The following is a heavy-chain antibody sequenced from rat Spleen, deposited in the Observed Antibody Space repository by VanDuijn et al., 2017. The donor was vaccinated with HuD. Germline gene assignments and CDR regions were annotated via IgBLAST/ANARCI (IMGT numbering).Heavy chain of an antibody. V-gene: IGHV5-29*01. Sequence: EVQLVESGGGLVQPGRSLKLSCAASGFTFRNYGMAWVRQAPTKGLDWVAIISYDGSTTYYRDSVTGRFTISRDNAKSTLYLQMDSLRSEDTATYYCARQWDYWGQGVMVTVSS. CDR2: ISYDGSTT. CDR1: GFTFRNYG. CDR3: ARQWDY. J-gene: IGHJ2*01.